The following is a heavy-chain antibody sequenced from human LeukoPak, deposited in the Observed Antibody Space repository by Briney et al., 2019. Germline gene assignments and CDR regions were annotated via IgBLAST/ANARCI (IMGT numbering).Heavy chain of an antibody. CDR3: ARGYKLRGVAMARHNYYYYYMDV. J-gene: IGHJ6*03. CDR2: MNPNSGKT. Sequence: PVASVKVSCKASGYTFTSYDINWVRQATGQGLEWMGWMNPNSGKTAYAQTLQVRVTMTRNTSINTAYMEMSSLRCEDTAVYYCARGYKLRGVAMARHNYYYYYMDVWGKGTTVTVSS. D-gene: IGHD3-10*01. V-gene: IGHV1-8*01. CDR1: GYTFTSYD.